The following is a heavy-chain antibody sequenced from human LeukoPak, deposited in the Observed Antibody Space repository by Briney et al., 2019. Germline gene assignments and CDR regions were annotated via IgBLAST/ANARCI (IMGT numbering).Heavy chain of an antibody. Sequence: SETLSLTCTVSGGSISSYYWSWIRRPPGKGLEWIGYIYYSGSTNYNPSLKSRVTISVDTSKNQFSLKLSSVTAADTAVYYCARGYSYGSNWFDPWGQGTLVTVSS. CDR1: GGSISSYY. CDR2: IYYSGST. CDR3: ARGYSYGSNWFDP. D-gene: IGHD5-18*01. V-gene: IGHV4-59*08. J-gene: IGHJ5*02.